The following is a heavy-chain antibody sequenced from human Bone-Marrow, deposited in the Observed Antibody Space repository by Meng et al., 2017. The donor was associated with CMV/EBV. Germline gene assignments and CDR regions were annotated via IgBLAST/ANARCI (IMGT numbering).Heavy chain of an antibody. CDR2: ISSSSSYI. V-gene: IGHV3-21*01. D-gene: IGHD1-20*01. Sequence: GESLKISCAASGFTFSSYSMNWVRQAPGKGLEWVSSISSSSSYIYYADSVKGRFTISRDNAKNSLYLQMNSLRAEDKAVYYCARDLTGSSGAFDIWGQGPRVTGSS. J-gene: IGHJ3*02. CDR1: GFTFSSYS. CDR3: ARDLTGSSGAFDI.